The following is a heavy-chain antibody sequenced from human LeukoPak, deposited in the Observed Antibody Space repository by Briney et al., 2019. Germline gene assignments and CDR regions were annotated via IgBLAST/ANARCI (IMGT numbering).Heavy chain of an antibody. CDR2: ISGDGGST. CDR1: GFTFSSYA. Sequence: QPGGSLRLSCAASGFTFSSYAMHWVRQAPGKGLEWVSLISGDGGSTYYADSVKGRFTISRDNSKNSLYLQMNSLRTEDTALYYCAKDIGNSFYYDFWSDNGMDVWGQGTTVTVSS. V-gene: IGHV3-43*02. J-gene: IGHJ6*02. CDR3: AKDIGNSFYYDFWSDNGMDV. D-gene: IGHD3-3*01.